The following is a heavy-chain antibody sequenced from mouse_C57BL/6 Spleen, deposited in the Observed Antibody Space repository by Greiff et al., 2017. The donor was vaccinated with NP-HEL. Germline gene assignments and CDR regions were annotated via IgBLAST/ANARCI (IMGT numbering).Heavy chain of an antibody. V-gene: IGHV1-59*01. Sequence: QVQLQQPGAELVRPGTSVKLSCKASGYTFTSYWMHWVKQRPGQGLEWIGVIDPSDSYTNYNQKFKGKATLTVDTSSSTAYMQLSSLTSEDSAVYYCTNGEATDYWGQGTTLTVSS. CDR1: GYTFTSYW. J-gene: IGHJ2*01. CDR3: TNGEATDY. CDR2: IDPSDSYT. D-gene: IGHD1-1*01.